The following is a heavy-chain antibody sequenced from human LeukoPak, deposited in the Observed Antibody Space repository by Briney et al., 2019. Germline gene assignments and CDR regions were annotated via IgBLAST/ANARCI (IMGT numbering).Heavy chain of an antibody. V-gene: IGHV4-39*01. CDR3: ARLSLRFPDH. J-gene: IGHJ4*02. Sequence: SETLSLTCTVSGGSISSSDFHWGWIRQPPGKGLEWIGSIYYSGSTFYNPSLQSRVTLSVDTSKNQFSVTLTSVTAADTAVYYCARLSLRFPDHWGQGTLVTVSS. D-gene: IGHD4-17*01. CDR2: IYYSGST. CDR1: GGSISSSDFH.